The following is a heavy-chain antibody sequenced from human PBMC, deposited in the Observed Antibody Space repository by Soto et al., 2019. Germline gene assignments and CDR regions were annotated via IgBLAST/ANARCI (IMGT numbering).Heavy chain of an antibody. Sequence: EVQLVESGGGLIQPGGSLRLSCAASGFTVSSNYMSWVRQAPGKGLEWVSVIYSGGSTYYADSAKGRFTISRDNSKNTLYLQMNSLRAEDTAVYYCARDSGVVATYGMDVWGQGTTVTVSS. J-gene: IGHJ6*02. D-gene: IGHD1-26*01. CDR2: IYSGGST. CDR3: ARDSGVVATYGMDV. V-gene: IGHV3-53*01. CDR1: GFTVSSNY.